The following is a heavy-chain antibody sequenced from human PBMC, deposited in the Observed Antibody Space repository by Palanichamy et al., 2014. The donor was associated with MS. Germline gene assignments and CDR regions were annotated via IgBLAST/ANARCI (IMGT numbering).Heavy chain of an antibody. J-gene: IGHJ4*02. Sequence: EVQLLESGGGLVQPGGSLRLSCAASGFTSSNYAMAWVRQAPGKGLEWVSAINRGGDDTYYADSVKGRFTMSRDNSKNTLSLQMSSLRAEDTAIYYCARSTIMGAYYFDYWGQGTLLTVSS. CDR2: INRGGDDT. D-gene: IGHD2-8*01. CDR1: GFTSSNYA. V-gene: IGHV3-23*01. CDR3: ARSTIMGAYYFDY.